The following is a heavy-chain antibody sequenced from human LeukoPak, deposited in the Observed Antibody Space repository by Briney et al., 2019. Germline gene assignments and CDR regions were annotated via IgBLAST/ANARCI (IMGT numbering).Heavy chain of an antibody. V-gene: IGHV3-23*01. Sequence: PGGSLRLSCAASGFTFSSYAMSWVRQAPGKGLEWVSTIIGSGGDTYYADSVKGRFTISRDTAKNTLYLQMKSLGAEDTAVYYCAKAWAAAGTFASWGQGTLVTVSS. CDR3: AKAWAAAGTFAS. CDR2: IIGSGGDT. J-gene: IGHJ4*02. D-gene: IGHD6-13*01. CDR1: GFTFSSYA.